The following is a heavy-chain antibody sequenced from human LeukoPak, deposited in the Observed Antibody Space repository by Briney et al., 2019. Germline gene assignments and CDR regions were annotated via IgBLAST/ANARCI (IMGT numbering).Heavy chain of an antibody. CDR1: GFIFSDSA. D-gene: IGHD1-26*01. Sequence: GGSLRLSCAASGFIFSDSAIHWVRQASGKGLEWVGRIRGKENSFAPAYGASVQGRFTISRDESKNTAYLQMNSLKIEDTALYYCTRHELGEPGDYWGQGTLVTASS. V-gene: IGHV3-73*01. CDR2: IRGKENSFAP. CDR3: TRHELGEPGDY. J-gene: IGHJ4*02.